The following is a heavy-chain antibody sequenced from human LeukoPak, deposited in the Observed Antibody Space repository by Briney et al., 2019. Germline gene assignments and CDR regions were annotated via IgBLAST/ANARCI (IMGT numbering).Heavy chain of an antibody. J-gene: IGHJ2*01. CDR2: ISGSGGST. CDR1: GFTFSSYA. Sequence: GGSLRLSCAASGFTFSSYAMSWVRQAPGKGLEWVSAISGSGGSTYYADSVKGRFTISRDNSKNTLYLQMNSLRAEDTAVYYCARDRVSAVAGTTHHWYFDLWGRGTLVTVSS. D-gene: IGHD6-19*01. CDR3: ARDRVSAVAGTTHHWYFDL. V-gene: IGHV3-23*01.